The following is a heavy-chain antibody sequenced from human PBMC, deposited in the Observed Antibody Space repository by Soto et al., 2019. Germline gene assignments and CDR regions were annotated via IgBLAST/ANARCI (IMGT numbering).Heavy chain of an antibody. J-gene: IGHJ6*02. CDR3: ARAKGIVVVPAAINYYGMDV. CDR2: ISSSGSTI. Sequence: EVQLVESGGGLVQPGGSLRLSCAASGFTFSSYEMNWVRQAPGKGLEWVSYISSSGSTIYYADSVKGRFTISRDNANNSLYLQMNSLRAEDTAVYYCARAKGIVVVPAAINYYGMDVWGQGTTVTVSS. CDR1: GFTFSSYE. V-gene: IGHV3-48*03. D-gene: IGHD2-2*02.